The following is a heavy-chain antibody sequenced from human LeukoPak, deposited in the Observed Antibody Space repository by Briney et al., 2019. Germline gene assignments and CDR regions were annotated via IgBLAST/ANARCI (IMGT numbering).Heavy chain of an antibody. CDR1: GGSISNYF. CDR3: ARDLGPYDAFDI. J-gene: IGHJ3*02. Sequence: KPSETLSLTCTVSGGSISNYFWSWIRQPPGKELEWIGYIYYSGSTNYNPSLKSRVTISVDTSTNQFSLKLSSVTAADTAVYYCARDLGPYDAFDIWGQGTMVTVSS. V-gene: IGHV4-59*01. D-gene: IGHD3-10*01. CDR2: IYYSGST.